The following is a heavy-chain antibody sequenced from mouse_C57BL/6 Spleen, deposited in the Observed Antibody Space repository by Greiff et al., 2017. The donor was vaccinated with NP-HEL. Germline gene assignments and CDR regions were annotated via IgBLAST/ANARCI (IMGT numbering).Heavy chain of an antibody. CDR2: IWSDGST. CDR1: GFSLTSYG. Sequence: QVQLKESGPGLVAPSQSLSITCTVSGFSLTSYGVHWVRQPPGKGLEWLVVIWSDGSTTYNSALKSRLSISKDNSKSQVFLKLTSLQTDDTAMYYCARHEGSNYGYFDVWGTGTTVTVSS. D-gene: IGHD2-5*01. V-gene: IGHV2-6-1*01. CDR3: ARHEGSNYGYFDV. J-gene: IGHJ1*03.